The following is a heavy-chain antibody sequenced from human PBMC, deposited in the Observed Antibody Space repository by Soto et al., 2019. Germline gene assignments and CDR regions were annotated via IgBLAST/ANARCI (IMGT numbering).Heavy chain of an antibody. D-gene: IGHD5-12*01. Sequence: WSPQAPGKGLVWVSRINSDGSSTSYADSVKGRFTISRDNAKNTLYLQMNSLRAEDTAVYYCARDPGIVATIDWGQGTLVTVSS. J-gene: IGHJ4*02. CDR3: ARDPGIVATID. V-gene: IGHV3-74*01. CDR2: INSDGSST.